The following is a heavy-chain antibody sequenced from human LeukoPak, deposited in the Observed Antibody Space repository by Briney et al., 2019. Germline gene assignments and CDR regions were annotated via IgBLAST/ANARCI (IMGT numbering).Heavy chain of an antibody. CDR3: ARDLSLVVVVAATDY. CDR2: INPNSGGT. CDR1: GYTFTGYY. V-gene: IGHV1-2*02. Sequence: PRASVKVSCKASGYTFTGYYMHWVRQAPGQGLEWMGWINPNSGGTNYAQKFQGRVTMTRDTSISTAYMELSRLRSDDTAVYYCARDLSLVVVVAATDYWGQGTLVTVSS. D-gene: IGHD2-15*01. J-gene: IGHJ4*02.